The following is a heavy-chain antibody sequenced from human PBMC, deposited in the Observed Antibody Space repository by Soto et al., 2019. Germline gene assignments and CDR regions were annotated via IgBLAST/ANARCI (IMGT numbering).Heavy chain of an antibody. CDR2: IDPSDAYT. CDR1: GYTFASYW. D-gene: IGHD2-2*01. CDR3: ARRYCSSTNCPSNYYAMDV. J-gene: IGHJ6*02. Sequence: GESLKISCQSSGYTFASYWISWVRQMPGKGLEWMGRIDPSDAYTTYSPSFQGHVTISTDKSISTAYLQWSSLRASDTAMYYCARRYCSSTNCPSNYYAMDVWGQGTTVTVSS. V-gene: IGHV5-10-1*01.